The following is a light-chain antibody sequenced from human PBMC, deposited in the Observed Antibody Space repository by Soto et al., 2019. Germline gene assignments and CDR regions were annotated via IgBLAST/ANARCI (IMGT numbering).Light chain of an antibody. CDR1: QSVSSN. V-gene: IGKV3-15*01. CDR2: GAF. Sequence: EILMTQSTVTLSVSPGERATLSCRASQSVSSNLAWYQQKPGQAPSLIIYGAFTRATGIPARFSGTGSGTEFTLTISSLQSEDFALYYCQQYNDWPMTFGQGTKVEI. J-gene: IGKJ1*01. CDR3: QQYNDWPMT.